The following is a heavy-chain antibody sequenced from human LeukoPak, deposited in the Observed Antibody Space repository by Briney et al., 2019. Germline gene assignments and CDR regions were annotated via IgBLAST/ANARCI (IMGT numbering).Heavy chain of an antibody. CDR2: FSGRGGSA. V-gene: IGHV3-23*01. Sequence: PGGSLRLSXAASGFTFXXXXXXXVRQAPGKXXXXXSSFSGRGGSAYYAXSVKGRFTISRDNSKNTLFLQMNSLRAEDTALYYCGRQEWPWTFLDYWGQGALVTVSS. CDR1: GFTFXXXX. D-gene: IGHD3-3*01. J-gene: IGHJ4*02. CDR3: GRQEWPWTFLDY.